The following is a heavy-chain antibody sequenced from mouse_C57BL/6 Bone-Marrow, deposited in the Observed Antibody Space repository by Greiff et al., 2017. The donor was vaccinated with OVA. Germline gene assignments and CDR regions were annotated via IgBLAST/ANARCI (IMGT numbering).Heavy chain of an antibody. CDR3: ARDRHYYYGSSSYFDY. CDR2: INYDGSST. CDR1: GFTFSDYY. D-gene: IGHD1-1*01. Sequence: EVQWVESEGGLVQPGSSMKLSCTASGFTFSDYYMAWVRQVPEKGLEWVANINYDGSSTYYLDSLKSRFIISRDNAKNILYLQMSSLKSEDTATYYCARDRHYYYGSSSYFDYWGKGTTLTVSS. V-gene: IGHV5-16*01. J-gene: IGHJ2*01.